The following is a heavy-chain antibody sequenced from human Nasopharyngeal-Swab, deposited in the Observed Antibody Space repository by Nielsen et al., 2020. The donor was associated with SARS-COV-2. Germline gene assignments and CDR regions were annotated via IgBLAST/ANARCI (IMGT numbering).Heavy chain of an antibody. CDR3: ARNIVVVPAAILYYYYVMDV. V-gene: IGHV3-7*03. J-gene: IGHJ6*02. Sequence: GGSLRLSCAASGFTFSKFYMSWVRQAAGKGLEWVANIKQDGSGSYYVDSVKGRFTISRDDANNSLYLQMSSLRSEDTAVYYCARNIVVVPAAILYYYYVMDVWGQGTTVTVSS. D-gene: IGHD2-2*01. CDR1: GFTFSKFY. CDR2: IKQDGSGS.